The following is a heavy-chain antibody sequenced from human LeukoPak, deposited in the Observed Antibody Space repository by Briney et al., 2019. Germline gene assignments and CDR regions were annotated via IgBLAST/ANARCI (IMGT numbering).Heavy chain of an antibody. J-gene: IGHJ4*02. D-gene: IGHD6-6*01. CDR3: ARDGPKRYSSSSRGYFDY. CDR2: ISAYNGNT. CDR1: GYTFTSYG. V-gene: IGHV1-18*01. Sequence: SVKVSCKASGYTFTSYGISSGRQAPGQGLEWMGWISAYNGNTNYAQKLQGRVTMTTDTSTSTAYMELRSLRSDDTAVYYCARDGPKRYSSSSRGYFDYWGQGTLVTVSS.